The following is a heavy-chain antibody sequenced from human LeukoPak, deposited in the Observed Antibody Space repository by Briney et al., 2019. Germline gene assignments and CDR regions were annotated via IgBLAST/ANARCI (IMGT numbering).Heavy chain of an antibody. CDR3: ARAGCSGGSCYSSYGY. CDR1: GGTFSSYA. V-gene: IGHV7-4-1*02. J-gene: IGHJ4*02. D-gene: IGHD2-15*01. Sequence: ASVKVSCKASGGTFSSYAISWVRQAPGQGLEWMGWINTNTGNPTYAQGFTGRFVFPLDTSVSTAFLQISSLKAEDTAVYYCARAGCSGGSCYSSYGYWGQGTLVTVSS. CDR2: INTNTGNP.